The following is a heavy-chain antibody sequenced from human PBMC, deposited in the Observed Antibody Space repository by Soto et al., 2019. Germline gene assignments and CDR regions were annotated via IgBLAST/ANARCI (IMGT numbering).Heavy chain of an antibody. J-gene: IGHJ6*02. CDR3: ARDMVPDYYYGMDV. Sequence: SGGSLRLSCAASGFTFSSYSMNWVRQAPGKGLEWVSYISSSSSYIYYADSVKGRFTNSRDNAKNSLYLQMNSLRVEDTAVYYCARDMVPDYYYGMDVWGQGTTVTVSS. D-gene: IGHD6-13*01. CDR1: GFTFSSYS. V-gene: IGHV3-21*01. CDR2: ISSSSSYI.